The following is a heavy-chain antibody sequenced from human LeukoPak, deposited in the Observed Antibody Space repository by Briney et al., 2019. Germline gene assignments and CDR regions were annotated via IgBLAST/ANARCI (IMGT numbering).Heavy chain of an antibody. Sequence: GGSLRLSCAASGFTFSNSAMNWVRQAPGKGLEWVAVIWYDGSNKYYADSVKGRFTISRDNSKNTLYLQMNSLRAEDTAVYYCARIEGMDVWGQGTTVTVSS. CDR2: IWYDGSNK. CDR3: ARIEGMDV. V-gene: IGHV3-33*08. J-gene: IGHJ6*02. CDR1: GFTFSNSA.